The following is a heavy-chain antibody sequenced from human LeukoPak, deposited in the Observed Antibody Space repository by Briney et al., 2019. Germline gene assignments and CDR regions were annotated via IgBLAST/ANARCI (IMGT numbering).Heavy chain of an antibody. Sequence: GGSLRLSCAASGFTFSSYSMNWVRQAPGKGLEWVSSISSSSSYIYYADSVKGRFTISRDNAKNSLYLQMNSLRAEDTAVYCCARDQIAALGYWGQGTLVTVSS. V-gene: IGHV3-21*01. D-gene: IGHD6-13*01. CDR2: ISSSSSYI. CDR3: ARDQIAALGY. CDR1: GFTFSSYS. J-gene: IGHJ4*02.